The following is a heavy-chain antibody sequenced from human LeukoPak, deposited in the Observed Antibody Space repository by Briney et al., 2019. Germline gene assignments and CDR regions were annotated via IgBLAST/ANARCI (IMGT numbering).Heavy chain of an antibody. J-gene: IGHJ4*02. V-gene: IGHV1-46*01. Sequence: GASVKVSCTASGYTLTSYYMHWVRQAPGQGLEWMGIINPSGGSTSYAQKFQGRVTMTRDTSTSTVYMELSSLRSEDTAVYYCALQLERPRSLTEWGQGTLVTVSS. CDR2: INPSGGST. D-gene: IGHD1-1*01. CDR3: ALQLERPRSLTE. CDR1: GYTLTSYY.